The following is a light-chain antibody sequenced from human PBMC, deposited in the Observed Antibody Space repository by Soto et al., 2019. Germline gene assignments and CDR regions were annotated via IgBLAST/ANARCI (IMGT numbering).Light chain of an antibody. Sequence: QSALTQPASVSGSPGQSIAISCTGTSSDVGGYKYVSWYQQHPGKAPKLLIYDVTNRPSGVSDRFSGSKSGNTASLTISGLQSEDVADYYCSSYTTSSSYVFGTGPTLIVL. CDR2: DVT. J-gene: IGLJ1*01. CDR3: SSYTTSSSYV. CDR1: SSDVGGYKY. V-gene: IGLV2-14*01.